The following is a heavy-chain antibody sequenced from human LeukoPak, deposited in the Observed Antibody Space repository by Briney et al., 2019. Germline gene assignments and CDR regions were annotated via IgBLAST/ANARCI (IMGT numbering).Heavy chain of an antibody. CDR3: VQVGSNYYLN. J-gene: IGHJ4*02. V-gene: IGHV3-30*02. CDR2: IWNDASNK. Sequence: PGGSLRLSCAASGFTFSIYGMHWVRQAPGKGLEWVAVIWNDASNKCYADSVKGRFIISRDNSKNTLYLQMSSLRTKDAAVFYCVQVGSNYYLNWGQGTLVIVSS. D-gene: IGHD4-11*01. CDR1: GFTFSIYG.